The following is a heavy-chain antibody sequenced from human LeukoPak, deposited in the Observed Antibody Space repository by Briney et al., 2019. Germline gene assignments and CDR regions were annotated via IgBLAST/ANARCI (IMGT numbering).Heavy chain of an antibody. D-gene: IGHD3-22*01. V-gene: IGHV4-61*02. J-gene: IGHJ3*02. Sequence: SETLSLTCTVSGGPISSGSYYWSWIRQPAGKGLEWIGRIYTSGSLSYNPSLTSRVTISVDTSKIQFSLKLSSVTAEDTAVYYCARDWYYYDSSGYRGWAFDIWGQGTMVTVSS. CDR1: GGPISSGSYY. CDR2: IYTSGSL. CDR3: ARDWYYYDSSGYRGWAFDI.